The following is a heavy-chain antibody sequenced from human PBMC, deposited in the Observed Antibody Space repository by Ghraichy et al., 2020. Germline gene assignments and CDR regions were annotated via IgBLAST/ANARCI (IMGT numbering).Heavy chain of an antibody. D-gene: IGHD1-1*01. CDR3: ARSGTPSSYNWFDS. V-gene: IGHV4-39*01. J-gene: IGHJ5*01. Sequence: SETLSLTCTVSGGSISTIPYYWGWIRQPPEKRLEWIGSLFYSGGTYYYSPSLNSRVTMSVDTSKNQFSLKLTSVTAADTAYYYCARSGTPSSYNWFDSWGQGALVTVSS. CDR1: GGSISTIPYY. CDR2: LFYSGGT.